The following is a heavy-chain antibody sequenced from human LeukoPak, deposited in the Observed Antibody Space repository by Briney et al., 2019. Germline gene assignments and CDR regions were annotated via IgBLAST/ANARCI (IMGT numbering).Heavy chain of an antibody. V-gene: IGHV4-34*01. CDR2: INHSGSA. CDR1: GGSFSGYY. CDR3: AISGNYFSRDAFDI. J-gene: IGHJ3*02. D-gene: IGHD1-26*01. Sequence: SETLSLTCAVYGGSFSGYYWSWIRQPPGKGLEWIGEINHSGSANYNPSLKSRVTISGDTSKHHFSLELRSVTAADTAVYYCAISGNYFSRDAFDIWGQGTMVTVSS.